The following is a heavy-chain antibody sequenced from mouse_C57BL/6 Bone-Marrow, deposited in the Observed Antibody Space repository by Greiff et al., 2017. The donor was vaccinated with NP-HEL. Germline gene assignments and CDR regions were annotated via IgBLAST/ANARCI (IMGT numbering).Heavy chain of an antibody. Sequence: QVQLKESGAELAKPGASVKLSCQASGYTFTSYWMHWVKQRPGQGLEWIGYINPSSGYTKYNQKFKDKATLTADKSSSTAYMQLSSLTYEDSAVYYCARGPIYYGYDGSPWFAYWGQGTLVTVSA. CDR2: INPSSGYT. V-gene: IGHV1-7*01. J-gene: IGHJ3*01. CDR3: ARGPIYYGYDGSPWFAY. D-gene: IGHD2-2*01. CDR1: GYTFTSYW.